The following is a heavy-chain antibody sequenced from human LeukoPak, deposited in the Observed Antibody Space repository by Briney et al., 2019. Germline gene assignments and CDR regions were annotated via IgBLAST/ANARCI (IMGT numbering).Heavy chain of an antibody. D-gene: IGHD6-13*01. CDR1: GFTFSRFW. CDR2: IKQDGSEK. J-gene: IGHJ4*02. CDR3: ASGIAAAGRDY. V-gene: IGHV3-7*01. Sequence: GGSLRLSCAASGFTFSRFWMSWVRQAPGKGLEWVANIKQDGSEKYYVDSVKGRFTISRDNAKNSLYLQMNSLRAEDTAVYYCASGIAAAGRDYWGQGTLVTVSS.